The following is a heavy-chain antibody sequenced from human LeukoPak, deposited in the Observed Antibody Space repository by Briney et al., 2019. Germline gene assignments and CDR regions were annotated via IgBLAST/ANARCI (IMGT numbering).Heavy chain of an antibody. CDR1: GASISSGGYF. D-gene: IGHD3-3*01. V-gene: IGHV4-61*08. CDR2: IYYTGST. J-gene: IGHJ4*02. CDR3: ARNQGGYFGVIPGDD. Sequence: PSQTLSLTCTVSGASISSGGYFWSWIRQPPRKGLVWIGYIYYTGSTNYNPSLKSRVTISVDTSKNQFSLKLSSVTAADTAVYYCARNQGGYFGVIPGDDWGQGTLVTVSS.